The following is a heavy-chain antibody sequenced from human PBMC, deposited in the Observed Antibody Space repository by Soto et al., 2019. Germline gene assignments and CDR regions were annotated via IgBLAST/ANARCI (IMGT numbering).Heavy chain of an antibody. CDR3: ARVSGYDILTGYPYYFDY. CDR2: IYHSGST. Sequence: PSETLSLTCAVSGGSISSSNWWSWVRQPPGKGLEWIGEIYHSGSTNYNPSLKSRVTISVDKSKNQFSLKLSSVTAADTAVYYCARVSGYDILTGYPYYFDYWGQGTLVTVSS. J-gene: IGHJ4*02. V-gene: IGHV4-4*02. D-gene: IGHD3-9*01. CDR1: GGSISSSNW.